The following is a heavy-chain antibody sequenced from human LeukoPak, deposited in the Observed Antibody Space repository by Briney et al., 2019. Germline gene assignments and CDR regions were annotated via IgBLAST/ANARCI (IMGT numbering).Heavy chain of an antibody. D-gene: IGHD3-3*01. CDR1: GGSIGASINSPNW. CDR3: ARGPYYDFWSGYRSYYMDV. Sequence: KASETLSLTCTVSGGSIGASINSPNWWSWVRQPPGQGLEWIGEIFHSGSTNYNPSLKSRVTMSVDKSKNRFSLNLTSVTAADTAVYYCARGPYYDFWSGYRSYYMDVWGKGTTVTVSS. CDR2: IFHSGST. J-gene: IGHJ6*03. V-gene: IGHV4-4*02.